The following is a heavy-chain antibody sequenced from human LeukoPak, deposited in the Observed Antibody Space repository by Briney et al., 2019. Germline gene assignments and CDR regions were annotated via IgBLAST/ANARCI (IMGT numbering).Heavy chain of an antibody. V-gene: IGHV1-69*05. Sequence: SVKVSCKASGGTFCSYAISWVRQAPGQGLEWMGRIIPIFGTANYAQKFQGRVTITTDESTSTAYMELSSLRSEGTAVYYCARRDGYCSSTSCYMSSESFDYWGQGTLVTVSS. J-gene: IGHJ4*02. CDR2: IIPIFGTA. CDR3: ARRDGYCSSTSCYMSSESFDY. CDR1: GGTFCSYA. D-gene: IGHD2-2*02.